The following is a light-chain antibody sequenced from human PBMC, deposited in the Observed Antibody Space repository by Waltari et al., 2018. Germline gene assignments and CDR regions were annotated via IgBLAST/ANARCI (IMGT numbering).Light chain of an antibody. J-gene: IGKJ1*01. CDR3: QQHGTLPAT. CDR2: RAS. Sequence: EIVLTQSPGTASLSPGERVTLSGRASQSVGSSSLAWYQQKPGQAPRLVIYRASRMATGIPDRFSGSGSGTDFSLTISRLEPEDFAVYYCQQHGTLPATFGQGTKVEIK. CDR1: QSVGSSS. V-gene: IGKV3-20*01.